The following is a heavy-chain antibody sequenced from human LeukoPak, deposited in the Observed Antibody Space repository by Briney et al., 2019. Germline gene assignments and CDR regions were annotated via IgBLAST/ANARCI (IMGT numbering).Heavy chain of an antibody. V-gene: IGHV4-38-2*01. Sequence: PSETLSLTCAVSGYSISSGYYWGWIRQPPGKGLEWIGSLYHSGNTYHNPSLKSRVTISEDSSKNQFSLKLRSVTAADTAVYYCARGYSSSSFHFDYWGQGTLVTVSS. CDR2: LYHSGNT. CDR1: GYSISSGYY. CDR3: ARGYSSSSFHFDY. J-gene: IGHJ4*02. D-gene: IGHD6-6*01.